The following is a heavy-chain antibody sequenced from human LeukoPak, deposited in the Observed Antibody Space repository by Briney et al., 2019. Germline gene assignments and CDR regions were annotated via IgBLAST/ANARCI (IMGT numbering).Heavy chain of an antibody. V-gene: IGHV3-33*06. CDR1: GFTFSSYA. Sequence: PGGSLRLSCAASGFTFSSYAMHWVRQAPGKGLEWVAVIWSNGRNKYYADSVKGRFTISRDNSKNTLDLEMISLRADDTAIYYCVKELGPFTGFDNWGQGTLVTVSS. CDR2: IWSNGRNK. D-gene: IGHD3-16*01. CDR3: VKELGPFTGFDN. J-gene: IGHJ4*02.